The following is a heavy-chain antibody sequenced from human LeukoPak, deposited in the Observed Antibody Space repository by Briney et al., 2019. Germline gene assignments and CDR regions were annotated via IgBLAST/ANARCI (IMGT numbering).Heavy chain of an antibody. J-gene: IGHJ4*02. Sequence: PSETLSLTCTVSGGSISSSSCYWGWIRQPPGKGLEWIGSIYYSGSTYYNPSLKSRVTISVDTSKNQFSLKLSSVTAADTAVYYCASGSWFGELFEDYWGQGTLVTVSS. CDR1: GGSISSSSCY. CDR3: ASGSWFGELFEDY. CDR2: IYYSGST. D-gene: IGHD3-10*01. V-gene: IGHV4-39*01.